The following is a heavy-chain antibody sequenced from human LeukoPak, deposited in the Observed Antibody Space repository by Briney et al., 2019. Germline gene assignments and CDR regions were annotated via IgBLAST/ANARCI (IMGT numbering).Heavy chain of an antibody. D-gene: IGHD6-13*01. V-gene: IGHV4-31*03. CDR1: GGSISSGGYY. J-gene: IGHJ6*02. CDR3: ARPGIAAAGYDPYYYYGMDV. CDR2: IYYSGST. Sequence: SETLSLTCTVSGGSISSGGYYWSWIRQHPGKGLEWIGYIYYSGSTYYNPSLKSRVTISVDTSKNQFSLKLSSVTAADTAVYYCARPGIAAAGYDPYYYYGMDVWGQGTTVTVSS.